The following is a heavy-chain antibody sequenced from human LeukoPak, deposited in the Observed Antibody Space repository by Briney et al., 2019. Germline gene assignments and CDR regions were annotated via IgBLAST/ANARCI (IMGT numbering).Heavy chain of an antibody. Sequence: GESLQISCKGSGYSFTSYWIGWVRQMPGKGLEWMGIIYPGDSDTRYSPSFQGQVTISVDKSISTAYLQWSSLKASDTAMYYCARLWTYYYDSSGSRFDYWGQGTLVTVSS. V-gene: IGHV5-51*01. CDR3: ARLWTYYYDSSGSRFDY. CDR2: IYPGDSDT. D-gene: IGHD3-22*01. J-gene: IGHJ4*02. CDR1: GYSFTSYW.